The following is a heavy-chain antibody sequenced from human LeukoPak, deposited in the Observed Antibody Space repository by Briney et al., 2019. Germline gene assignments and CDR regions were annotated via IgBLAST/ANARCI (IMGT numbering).Heavy chain of an antibody. CDR3: VRDLILVWTPGDDFDH. V-gene: IGHV3-74*01. CDR2: INERATII. J-gene: IGHJ4*02. D-gene: IGHD3-16*01. CDR1: GFTFSNYW. Sequence: GGSLRLSCAASGFTFSNYWMHWVRQAPGKGLEWVSRINERATIISYADSVKGRFTISRENARNTLYLQMNSLTAEDTAAYYCVRDLILVWTPGDDFDHWGQGTLVTVSS.